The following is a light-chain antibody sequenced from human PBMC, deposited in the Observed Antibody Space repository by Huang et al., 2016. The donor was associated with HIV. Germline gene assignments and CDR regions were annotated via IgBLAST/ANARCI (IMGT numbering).Light chain of an antibody. V-gene: IGKV1-5*03. CDR1: QNINTW. CDR2: RAS. CDR3: QQYNTYLYT. J-gene: IGKJ2*01. Sequence: DIQMTQSPSTLSASVGDRVTITGRASQNINTWLAGYQQKPGKAPDLLIYRASSLQVGVPSRFTGSGSGTEFTLTITSLQPDDLGTYYCQQYNTYLYTFGQGTKLEI.